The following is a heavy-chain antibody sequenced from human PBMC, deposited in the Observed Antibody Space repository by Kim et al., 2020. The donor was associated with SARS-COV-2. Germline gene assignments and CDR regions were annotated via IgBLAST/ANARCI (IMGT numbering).Heavy chain of an antibody. CDR1: GYDFTNHY. J-gene: IGHJ4*02. CDR3: ARRNTAIEYYFDF. V-gene: IGHV5-51*01. Sequence: GESLQISCEISGYDFTNHYIAWVRQMPGKGLEWVGIIFPGDSDTTYSPSFQGQVTISADKSINTAYLQWDTLRVTDSAIYYCARRNTAIEYYFDFWGRGTLVTVSP. D-gene: IGHD5-18*01. CDR2: IFPGDSDT.